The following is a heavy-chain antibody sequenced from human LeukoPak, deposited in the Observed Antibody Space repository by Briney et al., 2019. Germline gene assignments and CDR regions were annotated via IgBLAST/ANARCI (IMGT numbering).Heavy chain of an antibody. CDR1: GGSLSGYY. J-gene: IGHJ4*02. D-gene: IGHD3-3*01. CDR2: INHSGST. Sequence: SETLSLTCAVYGGSLSGYYWSWIRQPPGKRLEWIGEINHSGSTNYNPSLKSRVTISVDTSKNQFSLKLSSVTAADTAVYYCARGGIFGVVKKIKNYFDYWGQGTLVTVSS. CDR3: ARGGIFGVVKKIKNYFDY. V-gene: IGHV4-34*01.